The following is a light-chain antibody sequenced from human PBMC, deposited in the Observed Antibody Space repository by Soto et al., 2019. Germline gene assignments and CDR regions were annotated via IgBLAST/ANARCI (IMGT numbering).Light chain of an antibody. V-gene: IGKV1-33*01. Sequence: IQMTQAPSSLSAAVGDRVTITCQASQDIKNYLIWYQQKPWKAPKLLIYDASSLGTGVSSRFSGSGSGTYFTLTISSLQPEDIATYYCQQFDSVPCTFGQGTRLEIK. J-gene: IGKJ2*02. CDR3: QQFDSVPCT. CDR1: QDIKNY. CDR2: DAS.